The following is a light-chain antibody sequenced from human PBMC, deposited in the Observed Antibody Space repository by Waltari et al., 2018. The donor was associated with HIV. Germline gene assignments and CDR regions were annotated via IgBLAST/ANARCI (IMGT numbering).Light chain of an antibody. CDR2: RDN. CDR1: ISNTGSNY. CDR3: CSCPRSGIRYV. J-gene: IGLJ1*01. V-gene: IGLV1-47*01. Sequence: QSVLTQPPSTSGTPGQRVTISCHGGISNTGSNYVYWYQGLPGTTPKLLIYRDNQRPSGVSNRFSGSNSGNTASLTISGLQAEDEADYYCCSCPRSGIRYVFGTGTKVTVL.